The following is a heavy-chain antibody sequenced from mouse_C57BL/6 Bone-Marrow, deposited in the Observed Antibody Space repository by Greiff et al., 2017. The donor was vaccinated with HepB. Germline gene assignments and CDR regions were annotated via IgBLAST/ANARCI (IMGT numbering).Heavy chain of an antibody. CDR1: GYTFTSYW. V-gene: IGHV1-69*01. CDR2: FDPSDSYT. CDR3: ARNGSL. J-gene: IGHJ2*01. D-gene: IGHD1-1*01. Sequence: QVQLQQPGAELVMPGASVKLSCKASGYTFTSYWMHWVKQRPGQGLEWIGEFDPSDSYTNYNQKFKGKSTLTVDKSSSTAYMQLSSLTSEDSAVYYCARNGSLWGQGTTLTVSS.